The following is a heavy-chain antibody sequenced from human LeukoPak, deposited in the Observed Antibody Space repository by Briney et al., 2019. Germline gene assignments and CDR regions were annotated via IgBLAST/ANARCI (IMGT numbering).Heavy chain of an antibody. CDR2: INHSGST. CDR1: GGSISSGGYY. CDR3: CETRSDDYGDYVGAFDI. V-gene: IGHV4-30-2*01. Sequence: SQTLSLTCTVSGGSISSGGYYWSWIRQPPGKGLEWIGEINHSGSTNYNPSLKSRVTISVDTSKNQFSLKLSSVTAADTAVYYCCETRSDDYGDYVGAFDIWGQGTMVTVSS. D-gene: IGHD4-17*01. J-gene: IGHJ3*02.